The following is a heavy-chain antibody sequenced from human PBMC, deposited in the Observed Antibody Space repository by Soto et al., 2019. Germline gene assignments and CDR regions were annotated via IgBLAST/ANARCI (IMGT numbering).Heavy chain of an antibody. CDR1: GFTFSSYW. D-gene: IGHD3-10*01. CDR2: VKSDGTAT. CDR3: ARGGLDGSGSYNWFDP. Sequence: EVQLVESGGGLVQPGGSLRLSCAASGFTFSSYWMHWVSQPPGKGLAWVSRVKSDGTATNYADSVKGRFTLSRDNAKNTLYLQMNSLRAEDTAVYYCARGGLDGSGSYNWFDPWGQGTLVTVSS. V-gene: IGHV3-74*01. J-gene: IGHJ5*02.